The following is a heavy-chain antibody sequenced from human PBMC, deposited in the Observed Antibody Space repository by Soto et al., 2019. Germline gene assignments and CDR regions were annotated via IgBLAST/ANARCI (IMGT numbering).Heavy chain of an antibody. CDR1: GFTFSSYA. CDR2: ISGSGGST. V-gene: IGHV3-23*01. CDR3: AKDIVVVVAALIDY. Sequence: GGSLRLSCAASGFTFSSYAMSWVRQAPGKGLEWVSAISGSGGSTYYADSVKGRFTISRDNSKNTLHLQMNSLRAEDTAVYYCAKDIVVVVAALIDYWGQGTLVTVSS. D-gene: IGHD2-15*01. J-gene: IGHJ4*02.